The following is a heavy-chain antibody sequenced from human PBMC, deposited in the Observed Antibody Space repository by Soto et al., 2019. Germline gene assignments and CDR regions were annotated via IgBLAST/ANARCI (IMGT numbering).Heavy chain of an antibody. D-gene: IGHD5-18*01. J-gene: IGHJ4*02. V-gene: IGHV4-30-4*01. CDR2: ISNSGST. CDR1: GGSVTSDEDY. CDR3: ATESGSTYGYFDH. Sequence: SETLSLTCTVSGGSVTSDEDYWTWIRQSPGKGLERIGYISNSGSTGYNPSLKTRLSMSVDRSKNQFTLRLTSVTAADTAVYFCATESGSTYGYFDHWGQGTQVTVSS.